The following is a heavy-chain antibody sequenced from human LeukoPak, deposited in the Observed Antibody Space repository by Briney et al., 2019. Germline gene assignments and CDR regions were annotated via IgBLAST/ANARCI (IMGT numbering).Heavy chain of an antibody. CDR3: ARVGAGDYYYYGMDV. J-gene: IGHJ6*02. Sequence: GASVKVFRKASGGTFSSYAISWVRQAPGQGLEWMGGIIPIFGTANYAQKFQGRVTITADESTSTAYMELSSLRSEDTAVYYCARVGAGDYYYYGMDVWGQGTTVTVSS. V-gene: IGHV1-69*13. D-gene: IGHD1-26*01. CDR2: IIPIFGTA. CDR1: GGTFSSYA.